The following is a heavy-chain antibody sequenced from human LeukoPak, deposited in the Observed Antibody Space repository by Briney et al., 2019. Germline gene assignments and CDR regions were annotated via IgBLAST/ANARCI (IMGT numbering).Heavy chain of an antibody. J-gene: IGHJ4*02. Sequence: GGSLRLSCAASGFTFSSYEMNWVRQAPGKGLEWVSYISSSGSTIYYADSVKGRFTISRDNAKNSLYLQMNSPRAEDTAVYYCARDFSYYYDSSGPAFDYWGQGTLVTVSS. CDR2: ISSSGSTI. V-gene: IGHV3-48*03. CDR1: GFTFSSYE. D-gene: IGHD3-22*01. CDR3: ARDFSYYYDSSGPAFDY.